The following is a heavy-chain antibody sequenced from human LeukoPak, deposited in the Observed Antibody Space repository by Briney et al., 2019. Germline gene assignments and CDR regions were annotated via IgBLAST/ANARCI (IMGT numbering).Heavy chain of an antibody. Sequence: GGSLRLSCAASGFTFRSYWMYWVRQASGKGLVWVSSINSDGSSTSYADSVKGRFTISRDNAKNTLYLHMNSLRAGDTAVYYCVVANCGGDCSHWGQGTLVTVSS. CDR2: INSDGSST. J-gene: IGHJ4*02. V-gene: IGHV3-74*01. CDR1: GFTFRSYW. CDR3: VVANCGGDCSH. D-gene: IGHD2-21*02.